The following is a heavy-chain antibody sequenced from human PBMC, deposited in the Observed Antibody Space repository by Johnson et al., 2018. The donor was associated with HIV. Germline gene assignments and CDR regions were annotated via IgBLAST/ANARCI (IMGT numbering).Heavy chain of an antibody. D-gene: IGHD4-17*01. Sequence: VQLVESGGGLIQPGGSLRLSCAASGFTVSSNYMSWVRQAPGKGLEWVSVIYSGGSTYYADSVKGRFTISRDNSKNTLYLQINSLGAEDTAVYYCAREVAGDYGDSPGAFDIWGQGTIVTVSS. CDR3: AREVAGDYGDSPGAFDI. CDR2: IYSGGST. V-gene: IGHV3-53*01. J-gene: IGHJ3*02. CDR1: GFTVSSNY.